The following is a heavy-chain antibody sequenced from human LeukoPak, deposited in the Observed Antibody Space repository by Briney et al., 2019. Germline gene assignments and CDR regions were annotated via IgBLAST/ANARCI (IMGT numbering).Heavy chain of an antibody. CDR1: GGSFSGYY. CDR2: INHSGST. D-gene: IGHD4-17*01. J-gene: IGHJ5*02. V-gene: IGHV4-34*01. Sequence: SETLSLTCAVYGGSFSGYYWSWIRQPPGKGLEWIGEINHSGSTNYNPSLKSRVTISVDTSENQFSLKLSSVTAADTAVYYCASRSNYGDSYTNWFDPWGQGTLVTVSS. CDR3: ASRSNYGDSYTNWFDP.